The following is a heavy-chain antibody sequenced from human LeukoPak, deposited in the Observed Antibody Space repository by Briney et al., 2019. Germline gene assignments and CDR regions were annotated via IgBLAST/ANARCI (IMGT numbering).Heavy chain of an antibody. J-gene: IGHJ5*02. V-gene: IGHV4-4*02. CDR3: ARVRTYYDYVWGSYRPRRFDP. Sequence: SETLSLTCAVSGGSISSSNWWSWVRQPPGKGLEWIGEIYHSGSTNYNPSLKNRVTISVDKSKNQFSLKLSSVTAADTAVYYCARVRTYYDYVWGSYRPRRFDPWGQGTLVTVSS. CDR2: IYHSGST. D-gene: IGHD3-16*02. CDR1: GGSISSSNW.